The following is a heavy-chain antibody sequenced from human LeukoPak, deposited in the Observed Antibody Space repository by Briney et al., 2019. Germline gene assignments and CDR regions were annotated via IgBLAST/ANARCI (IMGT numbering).Heavy chain of an antibody. CDR2: FDPDDGET. Sequence: GASVKVSCKVSGYTLTELSMHWVRQAPGKGLEWMGGFDPDDGETIYAQKFQGRLTMTEDTSTYTAYMELSSLESEDTAMYYCSTETSRFFDWSLPYWGQGTLVTVSS. D-gene: IGHD3-9*01. CDR3: STETSRFFDWSLPY. CDR1: GYTLTELS. J-gene: IGHJ4*02. V-gene: IGHV1-24*01.